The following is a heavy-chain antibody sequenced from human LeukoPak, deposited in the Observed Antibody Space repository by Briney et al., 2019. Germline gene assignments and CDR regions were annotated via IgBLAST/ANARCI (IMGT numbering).Heavy chain of an antibody. Sequence: GGSLRLSCAASGFTFSSYSMNWVRQAPGKGLEWVSSISSSSSYIYYGDSVKGRFTISRDNAKNSLYLQMKSLRAEDTAVYYCALGESTRPFDYWGQGTLVTVSS. J-gene: IGHJ4*02. D-gene: IGHD3-10*01. V-gene: IGHV3-21*01. CDR2: ISSSSSYI. CDR3: ALGESTRPFDY. CDR1: GFTFSSYS.